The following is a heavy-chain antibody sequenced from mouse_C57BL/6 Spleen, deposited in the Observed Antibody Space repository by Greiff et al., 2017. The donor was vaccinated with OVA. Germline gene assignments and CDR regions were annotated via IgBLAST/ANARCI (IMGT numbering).Heavy chain of an antibody. CDR2: IWRGGST. V-gene: IGHV2-5*01. J-gene: IGHJ1*03. D-gene: IGHD1-1*01. CDR1: GFSLTSYG. Sequence: QVQLQQSGPGLVQPSQSLSITCTVSGFSLTSYGVHWVRQSPGKGLEWLGVIWRGGSTDYNAAFMSRLSITKDNSKSQVFFKMNSLQADDTAIYYCAKNPNYYGSRDWYFDVGGTGTTVTVSS. CDR3: AKNPNYYGSRDWYFDV.